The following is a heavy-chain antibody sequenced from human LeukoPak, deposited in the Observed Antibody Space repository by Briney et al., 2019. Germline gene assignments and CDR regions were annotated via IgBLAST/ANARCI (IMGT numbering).Heavy chain of an antibody. D-gene: IGHD3-22*01. CDR2: IYNTVDT. CDR3: ARRRYYDSTGYNPTYYFDY. Sequence: SETLSLTCTVSGDSLIGYYWSWIRQSPGKRLEWIGYIYNTVDTTYNPSLESRVTISLDMSNKQFSLRLSSVTAADTAVYYCARRRYYDSTGYNPTYYFDYWGQGILVTVSS. J-gene: IGHJ4*01. V-gene: IGHV4-59*01. CDR1: GDSLIGYY.